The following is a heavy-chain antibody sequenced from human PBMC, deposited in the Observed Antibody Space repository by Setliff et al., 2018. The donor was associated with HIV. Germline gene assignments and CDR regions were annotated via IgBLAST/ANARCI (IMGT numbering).Heavy chain of an antibody. V-gene: IGHV4-39*02. Sequence: SETLSLTCTVSGDSASNSRYYWAWIRQPPGKGLEYIGSIHYDEKTYYNPSLKSRVTISIDTSKNQFSLKLSSETAADTAVYYCARELLRSWDGSENSYKPYYLDYWGQGTLVTVSS. CDR3: ARELLRSWDGSENSYKPYYLDY. CDR1: GDSASNSRYY. J-gene: IGHJ4*02. CDR2: IHYDEKT. D-gene: IGHD3-10*01.